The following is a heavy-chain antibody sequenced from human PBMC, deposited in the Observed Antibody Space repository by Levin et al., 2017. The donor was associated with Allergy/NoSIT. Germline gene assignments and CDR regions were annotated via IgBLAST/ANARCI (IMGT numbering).Heavy chain of an antibody. D-gene: IGHD3-16*01. Sequence: PSETLSLTCAVYGGSFSGYYWSWVRQPPGKGLEWIGEINPGGSTNYNPSLKSRVTIPVDTSKNQVSLRLNSVTAADTAVYYCARRVAGGLYYFDFWGQGTPVTVSS. CDR3: ARRVAGGLYYFDF. J-gene: IGHJ4*02. V-gene: IGHV4-34*01. CDR1: GGSFSGYY. CDR2: INPGGST.